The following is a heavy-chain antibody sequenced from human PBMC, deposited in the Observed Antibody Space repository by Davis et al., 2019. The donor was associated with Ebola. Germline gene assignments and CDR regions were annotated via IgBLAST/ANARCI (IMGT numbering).Heavy chain of an antibody. CDR2: TYYSGST. V-gene: IGHV4-59*01. Sequence: SETLSLTCTVSGGSISSYYWSWIRQPPGKRLEWIGYTYYSGSTNYNPSLKSRVTIPVDTSKNQFSLKLSSVTAADTAVYYCARASVRWFGELLYTSDAFDIWGQGTMVTVSS. J-gene: IGHJ3*02. D-gene: IGHD3-10*01. CDR3: ARASVRWFGELLYTSDAFDI. CDR1: GGSISSYY.